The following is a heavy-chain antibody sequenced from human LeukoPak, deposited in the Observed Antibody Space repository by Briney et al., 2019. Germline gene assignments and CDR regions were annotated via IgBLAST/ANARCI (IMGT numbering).Heavy chain of an antibody. CDR1: GFTFSSDW. CDR3: ATLDY. J-gene: IGHJ4*02. CDR2: MNQDGSEK. Sequence: PGGSLRLSCVASGFTFSSDWMNWVRQAPGKGMEWVANMNQDGSEKYYVDSVKGRFTISRDNAKKSLYLQMNSLRAEDTAVYYCATLDYWGQGTLVTVSS. V-gene: IGHV3-7*01.